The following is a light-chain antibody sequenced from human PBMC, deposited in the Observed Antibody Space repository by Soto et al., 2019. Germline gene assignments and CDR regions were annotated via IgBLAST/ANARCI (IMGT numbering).Light chain of an antibody. Sequence: EIVLTQSPGTLSLSPGERATLSCRARRTVSSTYVAWHQHKPGQAPRILIFGASSRATGIPDRFSGSGSGTDFTLTISILEPEDFAVYYCQQYGSSPYTFGQGTKLEIK. V-gene: IGKV3-20*01. CDR1: RTVSSTY. CDR3: QQYGSSPYT. J-gene: IGKJ2*01. CDR2: GAS.